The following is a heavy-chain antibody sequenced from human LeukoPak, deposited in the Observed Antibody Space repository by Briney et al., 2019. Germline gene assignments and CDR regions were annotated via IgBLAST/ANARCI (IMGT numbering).Heavy chain of an antibody. D-gene: IGHD1-26*01. CDR3: ASPLVGDALDY. CDR2: IWYDGSNE. CDR1: VFTFSRYG. V-gene: IGHV3-33*01. Sequence: PGGSLRLSCAASVFTFSRYGMHGVRQAPGKGLEWVAVIWYDGSNEYYADSVKGRFTIFRDNSKNTLHLQMNSLRAEDTAVYYCASPLVGDALDYWGQGTLVTVSS. J-gene: IGHJ4*02.